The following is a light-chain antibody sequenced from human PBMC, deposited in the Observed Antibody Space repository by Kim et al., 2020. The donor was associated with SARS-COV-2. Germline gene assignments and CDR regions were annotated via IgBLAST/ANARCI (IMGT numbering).Light chain of an antibody. J-gene: IGLJ2*01. CDR2: GKN. Sequence: LGRTVRITYQGNSLRSYYANCYQQKPGPAPIPLIFGKNNRPSGIPDRISGPSSGNTASLTITGAQAEDEADYYCNSRDSSGDLVLFGGGTQLTVL. V-gene: IGLV3-19*01. CDR3: NSRDSSGDLVL. CDR1: SLRSYY.